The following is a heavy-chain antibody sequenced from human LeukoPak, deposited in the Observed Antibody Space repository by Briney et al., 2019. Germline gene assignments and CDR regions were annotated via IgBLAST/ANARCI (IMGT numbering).Heavy chain of an antibody. CDR1: GFTLSSYG. J-gene: IGHJ6*02. D-gene: IGHD5-18*01. V-gene: IGHV3-33*01. CDR3: ARERIQLWSLYYYGMDV. CDR2: IWYDGSNK. Sequence: GGSLRLSCAASGFTLSSYGMHWVRQAQGKGLEWVAVIWYDGSNKYYADSVKGRFTISRDNSKNTLYLQMNSLRAEDTAVYYCARERIQLWSLYYYGMDVWGQGTTVTVSS.